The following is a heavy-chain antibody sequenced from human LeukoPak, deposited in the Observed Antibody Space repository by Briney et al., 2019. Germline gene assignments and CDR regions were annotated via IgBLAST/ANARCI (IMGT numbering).Heavy chain of an antibody. D-gene: IGHD1-14*01. Sequence: PGGSLRLSCAASGFTFSSYGMHWVRQAPGKGLEWVAFIWYDGSNKYYVDSVKGRFTISRDNAKNSLFLQMNRLRVEDTAVYYCARGQNWNHDYWGQGTLVTVSS. V-gene: IGHV3-33*01. CDR3: ARGQNWNHDY. J-gene: IGHJ4*02. CDR1: GFTFSSYG. CDR2: IWYDGSNK.